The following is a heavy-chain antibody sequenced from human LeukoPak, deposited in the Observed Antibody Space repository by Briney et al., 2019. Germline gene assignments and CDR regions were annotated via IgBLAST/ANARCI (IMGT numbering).Heavy chain of an antibody. D-gene: IGHD6-6*01. J-gene: IGHJ4*02. CDR1: GYTFTAHK. CDR3: ARDKQFVHFDS. V-gene: IGHV1-2*02. CDR2: ITPNNGGT. Sequence: ASVKVSCKASGYTFTAHKMHWVRQAPGQGLEWMGWITPNNGGTKLAQKFEGRATMTRDTPSSTAFLEVSRLRADDTAVYYCARDKQFVHFDSWGQGTLVTVSS.